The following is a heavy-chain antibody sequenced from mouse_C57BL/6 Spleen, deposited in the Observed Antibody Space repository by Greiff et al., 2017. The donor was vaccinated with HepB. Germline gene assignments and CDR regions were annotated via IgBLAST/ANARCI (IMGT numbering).Heavy chain of an antibody. CDR3: TRWGGYSYYFDY. J-gene: IGHJ2*01. V-gene: IGHV1-15*01. Sequence: QVQLQQSGAELVRPGASVTLSCKASGYTFTDYEMHWVKQTPVHGLEWIGAIDPETGGTAYNQKFKGKAILTADKSSSTAYMELRSLTSEDSAVYYCTRWGGYSYYFDYWGQGTTLTVSS. D-gene: IGHD2-3*01. CDR2: IDPETGGT. CDR1: GYTFTDYE.